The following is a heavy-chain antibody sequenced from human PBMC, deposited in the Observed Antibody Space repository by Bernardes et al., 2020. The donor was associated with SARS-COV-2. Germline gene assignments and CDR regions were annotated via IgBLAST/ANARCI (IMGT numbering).Heavy chain of an antibody. J-gene: IGHJ6*02. CDR1: GFSLSTSGMC. CDR3: ARTRIFGDYYYNEGLDV. D-gene: IGHD4-17*01. CDR2: IDWEDNK. V-gene: IGHV2-70*20. Sequence: SCPTLVKPTQTLTLTCSFSGFSLSTSGMCVSWVRQPPGKALEWLALIDWEDNKYFSTSLKTRLTISKDTSRNQVVLTMNNMDAVDTATYYCARTRIFGDYYYNEGLDVWGQGTTVTVSS.